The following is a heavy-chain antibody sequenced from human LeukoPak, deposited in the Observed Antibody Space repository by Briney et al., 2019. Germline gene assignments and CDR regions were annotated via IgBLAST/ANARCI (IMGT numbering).Heavy chain of an antibody. CDR3: ARGRPHGNDY. V-gene: IGHV3-74*01. Sequence: GGSLVLSCAASGFTFSSYWMNWVRQAPGKGLVWVSRIASDGSSTTYADSVKGRFSISRDNAKNTLYLQMNSLRVEDTAVYYCARGRPHGNDYWGQGTLVTVSS. J-gene: IGHJ4*02. CDR1: GFTFSSYW. CDR2: IASDGSST. D-gene: IGHD4-23*01.